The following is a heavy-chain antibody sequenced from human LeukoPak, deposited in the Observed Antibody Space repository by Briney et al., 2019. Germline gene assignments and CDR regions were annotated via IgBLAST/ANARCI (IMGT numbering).Heavy chain of an antibody. D-gene: IGHD1-26*01. CDR3: ARGSHGGNY. CDR2: IRSKANSYAT. Sequence: GGSLRLSCAASGFTFSGSAMHWVRQASGKGLEWVGRIRSKANSYATAYAASVKGRFTISRDDSKNTAYLQMNSLKTEDTAVYYCARGSHGGNYWGQGTLVTVSS. J-gene: IGHJ4*02. V-gene: IGHV3-73*01. CDR1: GFTFSGSA.